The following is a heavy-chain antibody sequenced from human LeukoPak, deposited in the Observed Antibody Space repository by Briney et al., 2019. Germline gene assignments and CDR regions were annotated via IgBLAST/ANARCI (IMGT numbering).Heavy chain of an antibody. D-gene: IGHD3-10*01. J-gene: IGHJ4*02. CDR1: GFTFSSYA. CDR3: AKLFYSSGMYHFDY. CDR2: ISGSGANI. Sequence: PGGSLRLSCAASGFTFSSYAMNWVRHAPGKGLEGVSVISGSGANIFYADSVKGRFTISRDNSKNTLYLQMNSLRAEDTAVFYCAKLFYSSGMYHFDYWGQGTLVTVSS. V-gene: IGHV3-23*01.